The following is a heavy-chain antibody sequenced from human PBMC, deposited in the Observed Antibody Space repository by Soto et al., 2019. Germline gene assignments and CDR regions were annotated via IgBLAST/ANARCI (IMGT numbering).Heavy chain of an antibody. Sequence: SETLSLTCTVSGGSISSSSYYWGWIRQPPGKGLEWIGSIYYSGSTYYNPSLKSRVTISVDTSKNQFSLKLSSVTAADTAVYYCARLGVITIFGVVSLDMDVWGKGTTVTVSS. D-gene: IGHD3-3*01. CDR2: IYYSGST. V-gene: IGHV4-39*01. CDR1: GGSISSSSYY. J-gene: IGHJ6*03. CDR3: ARLGVITIFGVVSLDMDV.